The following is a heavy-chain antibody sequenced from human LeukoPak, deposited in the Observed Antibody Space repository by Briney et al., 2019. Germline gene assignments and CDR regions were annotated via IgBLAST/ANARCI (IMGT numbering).Heavy chain of an antibody. Sequence: ASVKVSCKASGYTFTSYGISWVRQAPGQGLEWMGWINPNSGGTNYAQKFQGRVTMTRDTSISTAYMELSRLLSGDTAVYYCARGKTMVYCGGDCYRFDNWGQGTLVTVSS. J-gene: IGHJ4*02. D-gene: IGHD2-21*02. V-gene: IGHV1-2*02. CDR1: GYTFTSYG. CDR2: INPNSGGT. CDR3: ARGKTMVYCGGDCYRFDN.